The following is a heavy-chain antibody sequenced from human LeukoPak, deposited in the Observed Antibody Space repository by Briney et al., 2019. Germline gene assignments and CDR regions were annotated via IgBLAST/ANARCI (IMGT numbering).Heavy chain of an antibody. CDR3: ARGEDSSSWYYPGYYYYYMDV. J-gene: IGHJ6*03. Sequence: PSGTLSLTCTVSGGSISSYYWSWIRQPAGKGLEWIGRIYTSGSTNYNPSLKSRVTISVDTSKNQFSLKLSSVTAADTAVYYCARGEDSSSWYYPGYYYYYMDVWGKGTTVTVSS. CDR1: GGSISSYY. V-gene: IGHV4-4*07. CDR2: IYTSGST. D-gene: IGHD6-13*01.